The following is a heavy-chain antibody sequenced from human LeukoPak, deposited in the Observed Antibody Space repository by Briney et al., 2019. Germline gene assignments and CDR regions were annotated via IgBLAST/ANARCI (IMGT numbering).Heavy chain of an antibody. CDR1: GFTVSSNY. J-gene: IGHJ4*02. V-gene: IGHV3-53*04. D-gene: IGHD5-18*01. CDR2: IYSGGST. CDR3: ARSGYSYAFDY. Sequence: GGSLRLSCAASGFTVSSNYMSWVRQAPGKGLEWVSVIYSGGSTYYAGSVKGRFTISRHNSKNTLYLQMNSLRAEDTAVYYCARSGYSYAFDYWGQGTLVTVSS.